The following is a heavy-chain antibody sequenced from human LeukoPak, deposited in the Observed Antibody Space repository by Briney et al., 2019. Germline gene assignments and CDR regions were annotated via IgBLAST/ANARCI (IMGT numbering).Heavy chain of an antibody. Sequence: SETLSLTCTVSGGSISSSDYYWAWIRQPPGKGLEWIGNNYYSGNTYYHSSLKSRVTISIDTTKNQFSLKLSSVTAADTAVYYCARAKSGGAYTFYYYMDVWGKGTTVTVSS. J-gene: IGHJ6*03. CDR2: NYYSGNT. CDR3: ARAKSGGAYTFYYYMDV. D-gene: IGHD1-26*01. CDR1: GGSISSSDYY. V-gene: IGHV4-39*07.